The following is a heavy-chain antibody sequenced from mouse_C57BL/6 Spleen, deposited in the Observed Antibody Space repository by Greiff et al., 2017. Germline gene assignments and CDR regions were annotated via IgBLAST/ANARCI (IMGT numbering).Heavy chain of an antibody. CDR1: GYAFSSYW. V-gene: IGHV1-80*01. CDR2: IYPGDGDT. Sequence: QVHVKQSGAELVKPGASVKISCKASGYAFSSYWLNWVKQRPGKGLEWIGQIYPGDGDTNYNGKFKGKATLTADKSSSTAYMQLSSLTSEDSAVYLWAREGRSSLDYWGQGPTLTVSS. J-gene: IGHJ2*01. D-gene: IGHD1-1*01. CDR3: AREGRSSLDY.